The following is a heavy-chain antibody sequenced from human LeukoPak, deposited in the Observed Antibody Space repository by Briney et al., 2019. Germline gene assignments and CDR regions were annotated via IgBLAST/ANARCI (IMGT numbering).Heavy chain of an antibody. D-gene: IGHD6-6*01. CDR2: ISSNGGST. J-gene: IGHJ5*02. Sequence: ETLSLTCTVSGGSISSYYWSWIRQPPGKGLEYVSAISSNGGSTYYANSVKGRFTISRDNSKNTLYLQMGSLRAEDMAVYYCARAVRIAAREDWFDPWGQGTLVTVSS. V-gene: IGHV3-64*01. CDR1: GGSISSYY. CDR3: ARAVRIAAREDWFDP.